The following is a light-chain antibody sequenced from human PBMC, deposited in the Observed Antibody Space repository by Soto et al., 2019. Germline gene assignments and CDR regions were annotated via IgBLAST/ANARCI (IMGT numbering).Light chain of an antibody. J-gene: IGKJ1*01. V-gene: IGKV3-11*01. Sequence: EIVLTQSPDTLSLSPGERATLSCRASQSISSYLGRYQQKPGQAPRLLIYDASNRATGIPARFSGSGSGADFTLTISSLEPEDFAVYYCQHRSNWPWTFGQGTKV. CDR3: QHRSNWPWT. CDR2: DAS. CDR1: QSISSY.